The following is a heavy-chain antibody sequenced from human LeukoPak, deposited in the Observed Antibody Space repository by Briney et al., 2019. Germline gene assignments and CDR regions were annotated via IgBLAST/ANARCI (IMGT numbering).Heavy chain of an antibody. Sequence: PSETLSLTCTVSGGSISSSSYYWGWIRQPPGKGLEWIGSIYYSGSTYYNPSLKSRVTISVDTSKNQFSLKLSPVTAADTAVYYCARRGHTYYDFWSGPETNWFDPWGQGTLVTVSS. CDR1: GGSISSSSYY. J-gene: IGHJ5*02. CDR2: IYYSGST. D-gene: IGHD3-3*01. V-gene: IGHV4-39*01. CDR3: ARRGHTYYDFWSGPETNWFDP.